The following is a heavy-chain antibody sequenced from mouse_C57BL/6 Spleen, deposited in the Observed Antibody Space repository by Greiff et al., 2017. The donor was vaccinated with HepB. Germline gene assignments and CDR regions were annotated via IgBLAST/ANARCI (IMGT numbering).Heavy chain of an antibody. CDR1: GYTFTSYW. D-gene: IGHD1-1*01. J-gene: IGHJ1*03. CDR3: ASGVTTVAHWYFDV. V-gene: IGHV1-50*01. Sequence: QVQLQQPGAELVKPGASVKLSCKASGYTFTSYWMQWVKQRPGQGLEWIGEIDPSDSYTNYNQKFKGKATLTVDTSSSTAYMQLSSLTSENSAVYYCASGVTTVAHWYFDVWGTGTTVTVSS. CDR2: IDPSDSYT.